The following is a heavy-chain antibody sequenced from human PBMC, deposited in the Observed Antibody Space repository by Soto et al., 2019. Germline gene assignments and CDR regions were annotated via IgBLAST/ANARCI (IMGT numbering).Heavy chain of an antibody. CDR2: IKQDGSEK. J-gene: IGHJ4*02. D-gene: IGHD6-13*01. CDR3: ARDVIAAAGTGY. CDR1: EFTFSSYW. V-gene: IGHV3-7*03. Sequence: PGGSLRLSCAASEFTFSSYWMSWVRQAPGKGLEWVANIKQDGSEKYYVDSVKGRFTVSRDNAKNSLYLQMNSLRAEDTAVYYCARDVIAAAGTGYWGQGTLVTVSS.